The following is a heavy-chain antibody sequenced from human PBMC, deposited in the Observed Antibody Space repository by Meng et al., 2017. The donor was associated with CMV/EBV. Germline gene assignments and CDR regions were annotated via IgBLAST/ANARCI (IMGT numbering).Heavy chain of an antibody. CDR1: GGSFRGYY. Sequence: GQLPQWGAGLLKPSETLSLPSAVYGGSFRGYYWSWIRQPPGKGLEWIGEINHSGSTNYNPSLKSRVTISVDTSKNQFSLKLSSVTAADTAVYYCARESMVRGEDWGQGTLVTVSS. CDR2: INHSGST. V-gene: IGHV4-34*01. J-gene: IGHJ4*02. D-gene: IGHD3-10*01. CDR3: ARESMVRGED.